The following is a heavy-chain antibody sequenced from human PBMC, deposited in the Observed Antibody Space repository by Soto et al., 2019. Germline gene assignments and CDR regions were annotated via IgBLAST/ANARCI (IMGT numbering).Heavy chain of an antibody. Sequence: QVQLQESGPGLVKPSQTLSLTCTVSGGSISSGGYYWSWIRQHPGKGLEWIGYLYYSGSTYYNPSVKSRVTRSVDTSKNQFSLKLSSVTAADTAVYYCARAAHYSSPFRWCDPWGQGTLVTVSS. D-gene: IGHD6-13*01. CDR1: GGSISSGGYY. V-gene: IGHV4-31*03. J-gene: IGHJ5*02. CDR3: ARAAHYSSPFRWCDP. CDR2: LYYSGST.